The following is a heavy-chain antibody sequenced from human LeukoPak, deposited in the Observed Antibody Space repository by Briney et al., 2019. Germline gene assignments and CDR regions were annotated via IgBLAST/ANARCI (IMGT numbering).Heavy chain of an antibody. CDR1: GFTFTGYA. V-gene: IGHV3-23*01. CDR3: ARGTVTMVDY. Sequence: GRSLRLSCAASGFTFTGYAMNWVRQAPGKGLEWVSSISGSGRSTYYADSVKGRFTISRDNSKSTLFLQMNSLRAGDTAVYYCARGTVTMVDYWGQGTLVTVSS. D-gene: IGHD3-10*01. J-gene: IGHJ4*02. CDR2: ISGSGRST.